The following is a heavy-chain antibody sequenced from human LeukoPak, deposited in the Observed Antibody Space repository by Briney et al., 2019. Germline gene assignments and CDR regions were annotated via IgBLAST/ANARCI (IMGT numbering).Heavy chain of an antibody. CDR1: GGSFSNYD. CDR2: IHHSGRT. J-gene: IGHJ5*01. D-gene: IGHD3-3*01. Sequence: PSETLSLTCAVYGGSFSNYDWTWIRQPPRKRLEWIGEIHHSGRTNYNPSLKSRITISADTSKKQFSLRLSSVTAADTAVYYCARGRSRVTIFGVALNWLDSWGQGNLVTVSS. V-gene: IGHV4-34*01. CDR3: ARGRSRVTIFGVALNWLDS.